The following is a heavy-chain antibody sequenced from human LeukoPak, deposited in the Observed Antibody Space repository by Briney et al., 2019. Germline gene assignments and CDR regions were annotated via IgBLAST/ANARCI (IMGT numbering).Heavy chain of an antibody. Sequence: GGSLRLSCAASGFTFSSYAMSWVRQAPGKGLEWVSAISGSGGSTYYADSVKGRFTISRDNSKNTLYLQMNSLRAEDTAVYYCANVVVAATAFDYWGQGTLVTASS. D-gene: IGHD2-15*01. CDR2: ISGSGGST. CDR3: ANVVVAATAFDY. J-gene: IGHJ4*02. CDR1: GFTFSSYA. V-gene: IGHV3-23*01.